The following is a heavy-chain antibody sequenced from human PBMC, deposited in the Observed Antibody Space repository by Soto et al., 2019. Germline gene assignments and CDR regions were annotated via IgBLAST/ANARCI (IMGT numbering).Heavy chain of an antibody. CDR3: ATLLGPNWIDP. Sequence: SLRLSCAASGFTFSSYWMHWVRQAPGKGLVWVSRINSDGSSTSYADSVKGRFTVSRDNAKNTLYLQMSSLRAEDTAVYYCATLLGPNWIDPSGQGTLVTVSS. J-gene: IGHJ5*02. CDR2: INSDGSST. V-gene: IGHV3-74*01. CDR1: GFTFSSYW. D-gene: IGHD1-26*01.